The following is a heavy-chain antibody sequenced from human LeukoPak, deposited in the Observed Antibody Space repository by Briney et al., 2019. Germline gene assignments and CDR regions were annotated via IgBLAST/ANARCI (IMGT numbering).Heavy chain of an antibody. J-gene: IGHJ4*02. Sequence: GGSLRLSCAASGFTFSSYSMNWVRQAPGKGLEWVSSISSSSSYIYYADSVKGRFTISRDDAKNSLYLQMNSLRAEDTAVYYCARGSIAVAGTYVYWGQGTLVTVSS. V-gene: IGHV3-21*01. CDR3: ARGSIAVAGTYVY. D-gene: IGHD6-19*01. CDR2: ISSSSSYI. CDR1: GFTFSSYS.